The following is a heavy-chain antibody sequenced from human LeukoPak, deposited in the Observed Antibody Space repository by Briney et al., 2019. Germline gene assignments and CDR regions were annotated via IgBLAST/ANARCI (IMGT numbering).Heavy chain of an antibody. CDR2: INHSGST. CDR1: GGSFSGYY. CDR3: ARWRTYYYDSSGYYYADFAFDY. V-gene: IGHV4-34*01. J-gene: IGHJ4*02. D-gene: IGHD3-22*01. Sequence: SEALSLTCAVYGGSFSGYYWSWIRQPPGKGLEWIGEINHSGSTNYNPSLKSRVTISVDTSKNQFSLKLSSVTAADTAVYYCARWRTYYYDSSGYYYADFAFDYWGQGTLVTVSS.